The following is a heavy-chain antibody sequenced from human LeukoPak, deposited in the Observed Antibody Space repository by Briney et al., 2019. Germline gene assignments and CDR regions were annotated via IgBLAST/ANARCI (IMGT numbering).Heavy chain of an antibody. D-gene: IGHD5-24*01. CDR3: AKAGTDGLTHNNYYMDV. V-gene: IGHV3-23*01. Sequence: PGGSLRLSCAASGFTFGNFEMRWVRQVPGKGLEWVSAINSDGDGTYYADSVKGRFIITRDNSENTVYLQMNNLRAEDTALYFCAKAGTDGLTHNNYYMDVWGKGTTVTVSS. CDR1: GFTFGNFE. CDR2: INSDGDGT. J-gene: IGHJ6*03.